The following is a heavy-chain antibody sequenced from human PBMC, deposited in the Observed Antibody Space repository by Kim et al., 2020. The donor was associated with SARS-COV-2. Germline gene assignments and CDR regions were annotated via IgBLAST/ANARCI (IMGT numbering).Heavy chain of an antibody. V-gene: IGHV6-1*01. J-gene: IGHJ4*02. CDR2: TYYRSRWYN. CDR3: AKGRSGVTVSPFDY. Sequence: SQTLSLTCVISGDSVSSNSASWNWIRQSPSRGLEWLGRTYYRSRWYNDYAVSVKSRITINPDTSKNQFSLHLNSVTPEDTAVYYCAKGRSGVTVSPFDYWGQGTLVTVSS. CDR1: GDSVSSNSAS. D-gene: IGHD2-21*02.